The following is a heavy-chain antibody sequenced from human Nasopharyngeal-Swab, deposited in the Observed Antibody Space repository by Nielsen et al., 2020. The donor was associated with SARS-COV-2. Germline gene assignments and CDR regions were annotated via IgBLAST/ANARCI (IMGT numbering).Heavy chain of an antibody. J-gene: IGHJ4*02. V-gene: IGHV3-66*01. D-gene: IGHD2-21*02. CDR2: IYSGGST. CDR1: GFTVSSNY. Sequence: GESLKISCAASGFTVSSNYMSWVRQAPGKGLEWVSVIYSGGSTYYTDSVKGRFTISRDNAKNSLYLQMNSLRAEDTAVYYCARGPAYCGGDCYFDYWGQGTLVTVSS. CDR3: ARGPAYCGGDCYFDY.